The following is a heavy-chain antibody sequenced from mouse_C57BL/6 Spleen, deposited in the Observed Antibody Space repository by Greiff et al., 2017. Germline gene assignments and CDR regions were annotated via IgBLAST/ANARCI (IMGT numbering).Heavy chain of an antibody. CDR3: ARRLRLGTFFDY. Sequence: QVQLQQPGAELVKPGASVKLSCKASGYTFTSYWMQWVKQRPGQGLEWIGEIDPSDIYTNYNQKFKGKATLTVDTSSSTAYMQLSSLTSEDSAVYYCARRLRLGTFFDYWGQGTTLTVSS. CDR2: IDPSDIYT. D-gene: IGHD1-2*01. V-gene: IGHV1-50*01. J-gene: IGHJ2*01. CDR1: GYTFTSYW.